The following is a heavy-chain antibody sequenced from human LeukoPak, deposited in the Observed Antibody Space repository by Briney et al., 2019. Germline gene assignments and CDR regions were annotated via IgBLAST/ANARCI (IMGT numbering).Heavy chain of an antibody. CDR1: GFALSSHW. CDR3: ARNNGMDV. V-gene: IGHV3-7*03. J-gene: IGHJ6*02. Sequence: GGSLRLSRAASGFALSSHWMTWVRQVPGRGPEWVANVNRDGSETYYLDSVKGRFTISKDNAKNSLYLQMNSLRAEDTALYHCARNNGMDVWGQGTTVVVSS. CDR2: VNRDGSET.